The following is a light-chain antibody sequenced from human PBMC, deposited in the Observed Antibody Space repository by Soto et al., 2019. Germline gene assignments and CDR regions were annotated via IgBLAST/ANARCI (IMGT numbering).Light chain of an antibody. Sequence: EIVLKQSPGTLALSPGEGATLSSSAGQSVSSSYLAWYQQKPGQAPRLLIYRTSNRATGIPDRFSGSGSGTDFTLTISRLEPEDFAVYWCQQYDSSPRTFGQGTKVDTK. CDR2: RTS. CDR1: QSVSSSY. V-gene: IGKV3-20*01. CDR3: QQYDSSPRT. J-gene: IGKJ1*01.